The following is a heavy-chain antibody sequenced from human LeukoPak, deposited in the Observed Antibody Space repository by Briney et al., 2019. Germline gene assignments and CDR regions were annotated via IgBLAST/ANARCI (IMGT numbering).Heavy chain of an antibody. Sequence: GGSLRLSCAASGFTLSSYAMSWVRQGPGKGLEWVSAISVSGNTYHADSVKGRFTISRDSYKNTLYLQMNSLRAEDAAVYYCAKDQAAAGYFDAFDIWGQGTMVTVSS. V-gene: IGHV3-23*01. CDR1: GFTLSSYA. D-gene: IGHD6-13*01. CDR3: AKDQAAAGYFDAFDI. CDR2: ISVSGNT. J-gene: IGHJ3*02.